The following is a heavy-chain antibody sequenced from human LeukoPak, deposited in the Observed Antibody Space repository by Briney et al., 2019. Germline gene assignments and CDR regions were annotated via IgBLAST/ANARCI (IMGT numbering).Heavy chain of an antibody. D-gene: IGHD6-19*01. J-gene: IGHJ4*02. CDR3: AKDKGSRGWDFDY. CDR2: ISWNSGSI. CDR1: GFTFDDYA. Sequence: PGRSLRLSCAASGFTFDDYAMHWVRQAPGKGLEWVSGISWNSGSIGYADSVKGRFTISRDNAKNSLYLQMNSLRAEDTALYYCAKDKGSRGWDFDYWGQGTLVTVSS. V-gene: IGHV3-9*01.